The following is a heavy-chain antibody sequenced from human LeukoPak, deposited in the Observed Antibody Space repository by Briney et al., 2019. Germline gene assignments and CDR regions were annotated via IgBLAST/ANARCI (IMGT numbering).Heavy chain of an antibody. J-gene: IGHJ4*02. CDR1: GFIFSDYW. V-gene: IGHV3-7*01. Sequence: GGSLRLSCAASGFIFSDYWMNWVRQAPGKGLEWVANIEQDGSEEYYVDSVKGRFTISRDNAKNSLYLQMNSLRAEDTAVYYCARDYNFDYWGQGTLVTVSS. CDR2: IEQDGSEE. CDR3: ARDYNFDY.